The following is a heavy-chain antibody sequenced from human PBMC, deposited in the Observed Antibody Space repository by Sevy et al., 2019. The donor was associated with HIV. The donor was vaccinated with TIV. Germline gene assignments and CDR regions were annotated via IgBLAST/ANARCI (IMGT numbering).Heavy chain of an antibody. V-gene: IGHV3-30*18. CDR2: ISYDGFKT. Sequence: GGSLRLSCAASGFTFSTYGMHWVRQAPGKGLEWVAVISYDGFKTYYADSMKGRFTISRDNSKNTLYLQMNSLRVEDTALYFCAKDGGRYNSAPTDYWGLGTLVTVSS. CDR3: AKDGGRYNSAPTDY. J-gene: IGHJ4*02. D-gene: IGHD1-1*01. CDR1: GFTFSTYG.